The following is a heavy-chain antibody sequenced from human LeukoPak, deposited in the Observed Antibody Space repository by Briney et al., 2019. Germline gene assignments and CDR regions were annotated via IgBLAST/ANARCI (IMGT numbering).Heavy chain of an antibody. J-gene: IGHJ4*02. CDR3: AKDYYDSSGYYYVRPYFDY. Sequence: GGSLRLSCAASGFTFSSYAMSWVRQAPGKGLEWVSAISGSGGSTYYADSVKGRFTISRDNSKNTLYLQMNSLRAEDTAVYYCAKDYYDSSGYYYVRPYFDYWGQGTLVTVSS. CDR2: ISGSGGST. CDR1: GFTFSSYA. V-gene: IGHV3-23*01. D-gene: IGHD3-22*01.